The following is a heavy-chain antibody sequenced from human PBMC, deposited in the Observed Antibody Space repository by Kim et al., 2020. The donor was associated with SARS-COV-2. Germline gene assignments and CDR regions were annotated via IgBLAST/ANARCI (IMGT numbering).Heavy chain of an antibody. CDR2: ISYDGSNK. CDR1: GFTFSSYG. V-gene: IGHV3-30*18. D-gene: IGHD6-13*01. J-gene: IGHJ6*03. Sequence: GGSLRLSCAASGFTFSSYGMHWVRQAPGKGLEWVAVISYDGSNKYYADSVKGRFTISRDNSKNTLYLQMNSLRAKDTAVYYCAKGGQQQLVRPYYYYYMGVWGKGTTVTVSS. CDR3: AKGGQQQLVRPYYYYYMGV.